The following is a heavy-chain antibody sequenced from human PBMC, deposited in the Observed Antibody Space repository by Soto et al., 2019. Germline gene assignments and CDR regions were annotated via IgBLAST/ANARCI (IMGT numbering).Heavy chain of an antibody. CDR1: GFTFSSYA. Sequence: GGSLRLSCAASGFTFSSYAMSWIRQAPGKGLEWVSAISGSGGSTYYADSVKGRFTISRDNSKNTLYLQMNSLRAEDTAVYYCAKDRWTTVTTQSFDYWGQGTLVTVSS. CDR2: ISGSGGST. D-gene: IGHD4-17*01. J-gene: IGHJ4*02. CDR3: AKDRWTTVTTQSFDY. V-gene: IGHV3-23*01.